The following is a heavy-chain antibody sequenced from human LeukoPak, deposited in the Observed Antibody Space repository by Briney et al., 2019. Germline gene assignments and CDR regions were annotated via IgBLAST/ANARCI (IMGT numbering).Heavy chain of an antibody. V-gene: IGHV1-18*01. Sequence: ASVKVSCKASGYTFTSYGISWVRQAPGQGLEWMGWISAYNGNTNYAQKLQGRVTMTTDTSTSTAYVELRSLRSDDTAVYYCARDRSGCLLPYYYYGMDVWGQGTTVTVSS. J-gene: IGHJ6*02. CDR3: ARDRSGCLLPYYYYGMDV. CDR2: ISAYNGNT. D-gene: IGHD2-15*01. CDR1: GYTFTSYG.